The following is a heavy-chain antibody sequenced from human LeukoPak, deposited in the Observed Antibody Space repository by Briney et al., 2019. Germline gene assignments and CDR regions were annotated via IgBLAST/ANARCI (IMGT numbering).Heavy chain of an antibody. Sequence: SETLSLTCAVYGGSFSGYYWSWIRQPPGKGLEWIGEINHSGSTNYNPSLKSRVTISVDTSKNKFSLKLSSVTAADTAVYYCARGLVVVPAANWFDPWGQGTLVTVSS. D-gene: IGHD2-2*01. V-gene: IGHV4-34*01. J-gene: IGHJ5*02. CDR2: INHSGST. CDR1: GGSFSGYY. CDR3: ARGLVVVPAANWFDP.